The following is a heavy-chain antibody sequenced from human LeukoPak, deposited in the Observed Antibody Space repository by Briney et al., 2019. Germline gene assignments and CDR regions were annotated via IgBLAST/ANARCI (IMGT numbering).Heavy chain of an antibody. CDR1: GYTFTSYG. CDR2: ISVYNANT. CDR3: ARVTYDSSGYMWYYFDY. J-gene: IGHJ4*02. D-gene: IGHD3-22*01. V-gene: IGHV1-18*01. Sequence: ASVKVSCKASGYTFTSYGISWVRQAPGQGLEWMGWISVYNANTKYAQKLQGRVTMTRDTSTSAAYMELRSLRSDDTAVYYCARVTYDSSGYMWYYFDYWGQGTLVTVSS.